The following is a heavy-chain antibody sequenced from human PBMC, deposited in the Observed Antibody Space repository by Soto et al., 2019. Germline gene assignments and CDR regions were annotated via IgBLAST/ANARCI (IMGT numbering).Heavy chain of an antibody. D-gene: IGHD3-3*01. CDR1: GGTSTRYA. Sequence: QERLVQSGAEVRKPGSSVKVSCKVTGGTSTRYAINWVRQAPGQGLAWMGGIVPMFGTSKYAQKFQGRVTITADTSTNIAYMELRSLRSEDTAVYYCNRGSEYDFWSGYLWCQGTLVSVSS. CDR2: IVPMFGTS. V-gene: IGHV1-69*06. CDR3: NRGSEYDFWSGYL. J-gene: IGHJ4*02.